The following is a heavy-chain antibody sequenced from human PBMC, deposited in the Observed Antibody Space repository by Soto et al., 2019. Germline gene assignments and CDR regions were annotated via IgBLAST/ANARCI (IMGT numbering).Heavy chain of an antibody. J-gene: IGHJ6*02. V-gene: IGHV1-69*08. CDR3: AREDRDRETGLVPAAIDGMDV. Sequence: QVQLVQSGAEVKKPGSSVKVSCKASGGTFSRYSITWVRQAPGHGLEWIGRIIPIFGIPSYAQKIQGRVTITADESTSTDYMELSSLRSDDTAVYYCAREDRDRETGLVPAAIDGMDVWGQGTTVTVS. CDR1: GGTFSRYS. D-gene: IGHD2-2*01. CDR2: IIPIFGIP.